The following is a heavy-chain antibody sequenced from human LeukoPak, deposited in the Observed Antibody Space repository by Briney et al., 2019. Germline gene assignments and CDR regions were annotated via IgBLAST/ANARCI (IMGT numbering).Heavy chain of an antibody. V-gene: IGHV1-2*04. Sequence: ASVKVSCKASGYTFTGYYMHWVRQAPGQGLEWMGWINPNSGGTNYAQKFQGWVTMTRDTSISTAYMELSRLRSDDTAVYYCARESDGAAAGTLSDAFDIWGQGTMVTVSS. CDR3: ARESDGAAAGTLSDAFDI. CDR2: INPNSGGT. J-gene: IGHJ3*02. D-gene: IGHD6-13*01. CDR1: GYTFTGYY.